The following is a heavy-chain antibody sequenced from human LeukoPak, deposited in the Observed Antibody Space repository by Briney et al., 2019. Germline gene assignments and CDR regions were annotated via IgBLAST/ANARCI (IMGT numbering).Heavy chain of an antibody. CDR3: ARCTVTTGGRWWFDP. CDR1: GGSISSGGYY. Sequence: SQTLSLTCTVSGGSISSGGYYWSWIRQHPGKGLEWIGYIYYSGSTYYNPSLKSRVTISVDTSKNQFSLKLSSVTAADTAVYYCARCTVTTGGRWWFDPWGQGTLVTVSS. J-gene: IGHJ5*02. CDR2: IYYSGST. D-gene: IGHD4-17*01. V-gene: IGHV4-31*03.